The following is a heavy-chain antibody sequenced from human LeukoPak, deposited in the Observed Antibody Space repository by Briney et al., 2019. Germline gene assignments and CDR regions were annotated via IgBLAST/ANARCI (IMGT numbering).Heavy chain of an antibody. Sequence: SLRLSCAASGFTFSSYAMHWVRQAPGKGLEWVAVISYDGSNKYYADSVKGRFTISRDNSKNTLYLQMNSLRAEDTAVYYCARAASGESALLSRGNYYYYGMDVWGQGTTVTVSS. V-gene: IGHV3-30-3*01. D-gene: IGHD1-14*01. CDR3: ARAASGESALLSRGNYYYYGMDV. J-gene: IGHJ6*02. CDR1: GFTFSSYA. CDR2: ISYDGSNK.